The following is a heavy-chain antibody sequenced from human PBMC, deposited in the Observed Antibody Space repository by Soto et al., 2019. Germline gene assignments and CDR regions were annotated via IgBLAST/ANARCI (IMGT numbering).Heavy chain of an antibody. CDR1: GGSFSGYY. CDR2: INHSGST. J-gene: IGHJ6*02. Sequence: PSETLSLTCAVYGGSFSGYYWSWIRQPPGKGPEWIGEINHSGSTNYNPSLKSRVTISVDTSKNQFSLKLSSVTAADTAVYYCARGLRGYYYYYGMDVWGQGTTVTVS. CDR3: ARGLRGYYYYYGMDV. D-gene: IGHD3-10*01. V-gene: IGHV4-34*01.